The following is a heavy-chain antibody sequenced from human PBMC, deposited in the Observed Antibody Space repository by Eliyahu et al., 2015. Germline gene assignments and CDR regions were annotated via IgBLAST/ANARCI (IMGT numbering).Heavy chain of an antibody. Sequence: QVYLVQSGTEVRKPGAXVRXSXEASGDIXXXFSIHWXXQAPGQGLEWMASFDPGTGTGNLAQKFRDRVTLTKETSLKTAYLDMTGLTYGDSGRVFCAASTLRAFTNSAFDVWGQGTTV. J-gene: IGHJ6*02. CDR1: GDIXXXFS. CDR3: AASTLRAFTNSAFDV. D-gene: IGHD2-21*01. V-gene: IGHV1-2*02. CDR2: FDPGTGTG.